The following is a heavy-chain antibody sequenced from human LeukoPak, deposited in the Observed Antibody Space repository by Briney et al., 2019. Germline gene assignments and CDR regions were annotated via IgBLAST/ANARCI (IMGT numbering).Heavy chain of an antibody. CDR1: GFTFSSYW. V-gene: IGHV3-7*01. J-gene: IGHJ6*03. CDR2: IKQDGSEK. Sequence: GGSLRLSCAASGFTFSSYWMSWVRQAPGKGLEWVANIKQDGSEKYYVDSVKGRFTISRDNAKNSLYLQMNSLRAEDTAVYYCARGASIFREAYYFYIDVWGKGATVTISS. D-gene: IGHD3-10*01. CDR3: ARGASIFREAYYFYIDV.